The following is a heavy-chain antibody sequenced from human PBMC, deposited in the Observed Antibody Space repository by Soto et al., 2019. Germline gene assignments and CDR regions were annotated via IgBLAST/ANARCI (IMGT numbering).Heavy chain of an antibody. CDR1: VFTFGHYS. D-gene: IGHD6-19*01. J-gene: IGHJ4*02. V-gene: IGHV3-30*14. CDR2: ISYDGSDK. CDR3: AKERSSGWSFDY. Sequence: GGSLRLSCAASVFTFGHYSIHWVRQAPGKGLEWVAVISYDGSDKYYADSVKGRFTISRDNSKNTLYLQMNSLRAEDTAVLYCAKERSSGWSFDYWGQGTLVTVSS.